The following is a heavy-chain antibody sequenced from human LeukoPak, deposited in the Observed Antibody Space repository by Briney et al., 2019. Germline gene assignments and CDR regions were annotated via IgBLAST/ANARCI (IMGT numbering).Heavy chain of an antibody. V-gene: IGHV4-39*01. CDR3: ARTAANGPIDY. J-gene: IGHJ4*02. CDR1: GGSISNSGYY. CDR2: IFYSGTS. D-gene: IGHD2-8*01. Sequence: PSETLSLTCIVSGGSISNSGYYWAWIRQPPGKGLEWIAHIFYSGTSYYSPSLKSRVTISLDTSKNQFSLKLSSVTAADTAVYYCARTAANGPIDYWGQGTLVTVSS.